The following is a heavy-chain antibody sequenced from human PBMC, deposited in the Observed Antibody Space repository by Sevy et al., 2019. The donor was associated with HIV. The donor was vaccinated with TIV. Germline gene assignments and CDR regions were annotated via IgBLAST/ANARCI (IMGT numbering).Heavy chain of an antibody. J-gene: IGHJ4*02. D-gene: IGHD3-10*01. Sequence: GGSLRLSCAASGFTFSNYGMHWVRQAPGKGLEWVAVKSFDGSNKYYADSVKGRFTISRDNSKNTLYLQMNSLSAEDTAVYYCAKDAVEYYGSGNLHWGQRTLVTVSS. V-gene: IGHV3-30*18. CDR3: AKDAVEYYGSGNLH. CDR1: GFTFSNYG. CDR2: KSFDGSNK.